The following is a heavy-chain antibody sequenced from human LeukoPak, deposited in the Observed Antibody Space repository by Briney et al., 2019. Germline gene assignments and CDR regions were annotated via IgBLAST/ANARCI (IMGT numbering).Heavy chain of an antibody. V-gene: IGHV4-61*08. CDR3: ARGGVPGGFYGSFDY. CDR2: IYYSGST. D-gene: IGHD3-3*01. CDR1: GGSVSSGGFY. Sequence: PSETLSLTCTVSGGSVSSGGFYWSWMRQPPGRGLAWIGYIYYSGSTNHNPSLQSRVTISVDTSKNQFSLKLNSVTAADTAVYYCARGGVPGGFYGSFDYWGQGTLVSVSS. J-gene: IGHJ4*02.